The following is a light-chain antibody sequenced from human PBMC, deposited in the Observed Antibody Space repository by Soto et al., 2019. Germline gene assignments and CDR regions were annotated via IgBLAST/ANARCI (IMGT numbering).Light chain of an antibody. V-gene: IGKV3-20*01. Sequence: EIVLTQSPGTLSLSPGERATLSCRASQSVSSSYLAWYQQKPGQAPRLLIYSASSRATGIPDRFSGSGSGTAFPLTISRLEPEYFAVYYCQQYGSSPPRFTFGPGTKVDIK. J-gene: IGKJ3*01. CDR1: QSVSSSY. CDR3: QQYGSSPPRFT. CDR2: SAS.